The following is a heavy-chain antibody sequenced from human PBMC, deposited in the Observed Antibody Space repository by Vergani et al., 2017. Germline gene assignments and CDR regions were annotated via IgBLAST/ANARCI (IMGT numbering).Heavy chain of an antibody. Sequence: EVQLVESGGGLVQPGRSLRLSCTASGFTFGDFAMSWVRQAPGKGLEWVGFIRSKAYGGTTEYSASVKGRFTMSRDDSKSIAYLQINSLKTEDTAVYYCTRGPTYYYDSSGYYSAWDYWGQGTLVTVSS. CDR3: TRGPTYYYDSSGYYSAWDY. V-gene: IGHV3-49*04. J-gene: IGHJ4*02. CDR2: IRSKAYGGTT. CDR1: GFTFGDFA. D-gene: IGHD3-22*01.